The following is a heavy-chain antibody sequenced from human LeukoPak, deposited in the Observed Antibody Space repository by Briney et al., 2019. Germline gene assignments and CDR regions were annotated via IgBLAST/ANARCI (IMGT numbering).Heavy chain of an antibody. CDR3: ARQSPLHDAFDI. J-gene: IGHJ3*02. CDR2: IIPIFGTA. V-gene: IGHV1-69*05. Sequence: SVKVSCKASGGTFSSYAISWVRQAPGQGLEWMGGIIPIFGTANYAQKFQGRVTITTDESTGTAYMELSSLRSEDTAVYYCARQSPLHDAFDIWGQGTMVTVSS. CDR1: GGTFSSYA.